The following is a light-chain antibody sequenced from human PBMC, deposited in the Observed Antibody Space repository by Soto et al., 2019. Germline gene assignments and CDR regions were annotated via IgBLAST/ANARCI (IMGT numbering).Light chain of an antibody. CDR2: GAS. J-gene: IGKJ5*01. CDR1: QSVSSN. CDR3: QQYNNWPPIT. Sequence: EIVMTQSPATLSVSPRERATLSCRASQSVSSNLAWYQQKPGQAPRLLIYGASTRATGIPARFSGSGYGTEFTLTISSLKSEDFAVYYCQQYNNWPPITFGQGTRLEIK. V-gene: IGKV3-15*01.